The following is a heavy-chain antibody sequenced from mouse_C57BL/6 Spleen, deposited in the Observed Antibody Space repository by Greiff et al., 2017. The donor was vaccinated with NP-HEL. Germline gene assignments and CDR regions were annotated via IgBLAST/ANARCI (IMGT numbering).Heavy chain of an antibody. CDR2: ISYDGSN. D-gene: IGHD2-3*01. J-gene: IGHJ1*03. V-gene: IGHV3-6*01. CDR1: GYSITSGYY. CDR3: ARCYDGYLWYFDV. Sequence: DVQLQESGPGLVKPSQSLSLTCSVTGYSITSGYYWNWIRQFPGNKLEWMGYISYDGSNNYNPSLKNRISITRDTSKNQFFLKLNSVTTEDTATYYCARCYDGYLWYFDVWGTGTTVTVSS.